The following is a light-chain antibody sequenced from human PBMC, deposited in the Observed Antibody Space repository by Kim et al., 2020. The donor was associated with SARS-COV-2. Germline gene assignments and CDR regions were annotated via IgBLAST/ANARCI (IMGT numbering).Light chain of an antibody. CDR1: SSDVGGYNS. V-gene: IGLV2-14*03. CDR3: SSYTSSSTLL. CDR2: DVS. J-gene: IGLJ2*01. Sequence: QSALTQPASVSGSPGQSITISCTGTSSDVGGYNSVSWYQQHPFTAPKLLIYDVSYRPSGVSNRFSGSKSGNTASLTISGLQAEDEADYYCSSYTSSSTLLFGGGTQLTVL.